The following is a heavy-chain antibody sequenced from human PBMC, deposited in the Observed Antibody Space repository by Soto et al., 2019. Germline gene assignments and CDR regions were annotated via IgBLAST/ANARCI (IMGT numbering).Heavy chain of an antibody. D-gene: IGHD3-10*01. CDR3: AQGRVVRGVMSYYYGMDV. Sequence: GASVKVSCKASGGTFSSYAISWVRQAPGQGLEWMGGIIPIFGTANYAQKFQGRVTITADESTSTAYMELSSLRSEDTAVYYCAQGRVVRGVMSYYYGMDVWGQGTTVTVSS. J-gene: IGHJ6*02. V-gene: IGHV1-69*13. CDR2: IIPIFGTA. CDR1: GGTFSSYA.